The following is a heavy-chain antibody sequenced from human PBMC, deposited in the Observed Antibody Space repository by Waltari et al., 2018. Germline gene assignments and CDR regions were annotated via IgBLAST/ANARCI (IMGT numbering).Heavy chain of an antibody. D-gene: IGHD2-2*03. CDR3: AKGGGGLDMIFDY. V-gene: IGHV3-23*01. CDR2: IRGSGGST. Sequence: EVQLLESGGGLVQPGGSLRLSCAASGFTFSNYVMSWVRQAPGKGLGGVSAIRGSGGSTYYADAGKGRFTISRDNSKNTLYLQMNSLRAEDTAVYYGAKGGGGLDMIFDYWGQGTLVTVSS. J-gene: IGHJ4*02. CDR1: GFTFSNYV.